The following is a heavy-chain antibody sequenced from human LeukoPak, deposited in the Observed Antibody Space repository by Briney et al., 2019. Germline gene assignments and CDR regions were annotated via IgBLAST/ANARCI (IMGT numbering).Heavy chain of an antibody. J-gene: IGHJ5*01. CDR2: INPNSGGT. CDR3: ASGGRSSGWFDS. D-gene: IGHD6-19*01. V-gene: IGHV1-2*02. Sequence: ASVKVSCKASGYTLTGYYMHWVRQAPGQRLEWRGWINPNSGGTNYAQKFLGRVTMTRDTSISTDYMELSRLRSDDTAVYYCASGGRSSGWFDSWGQGTLVTVSS. CDR1: GYTLTGYY.